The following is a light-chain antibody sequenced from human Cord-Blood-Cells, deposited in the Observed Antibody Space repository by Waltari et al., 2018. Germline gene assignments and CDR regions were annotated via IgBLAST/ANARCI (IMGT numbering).Light chain of an antibody. CDR1: SSDVGGPNY. J-gene: IGLJ3*02. V-gene: IGLV2-14*01. CDR2: DVS. CDR3: SSDTSSSTWV. Sequence: QSALTQPASVSGSPGQSITIPCTGPSSDVGGPNYVSWYQQHPGKAPKLMICDVSKRPSGVSNRFSGSKSGSTASLTISGLQADDEADYYCSSDTSSSTWVFGGGTKLTVL.